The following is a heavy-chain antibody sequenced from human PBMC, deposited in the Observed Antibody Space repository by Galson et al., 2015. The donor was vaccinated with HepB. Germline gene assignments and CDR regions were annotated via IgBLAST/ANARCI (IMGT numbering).Heavy chain of an antibody. V-gene: IGHV3-30*02. J-gene: IGHJ4*02. CDR1: GFTFSSYG. D-gene: IGHD2-15*01. Sequence: SLRLSCAASGFTFSSYGMYWVRQAPGKRLEWVAYIRSDGGDRYYADSVTGRFTISRDTSQNTVYLQMNSLRAEDTAVYYCAKPVGGGPPRSLDYWGQGTLVTVSS. CDR3: AKPVGGGPPRSLDY. CDR2: IRSDGGDR.